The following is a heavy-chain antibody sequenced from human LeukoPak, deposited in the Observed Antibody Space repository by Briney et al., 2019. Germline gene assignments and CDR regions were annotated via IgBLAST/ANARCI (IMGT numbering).Heavy chain of an antibody. J-gene: IGHJ4*02. V-gene: IGHV1-8*01. CDR2: MNPNSANT. Sequence: ASVKVSCKASGYTFTSYDINWVRQATGQGLEWMGWMNPNSANTGYAQNFQGRVTMTRNTSISTAYMELSGLRSEDTAVYYCAIRFSRGSGSAIDYWGQGTLVTVSS. CDR3: AIRFSRGSGSAIDY. CDR1: GYTFTSYD. D-gene: IGHD3-10*01.